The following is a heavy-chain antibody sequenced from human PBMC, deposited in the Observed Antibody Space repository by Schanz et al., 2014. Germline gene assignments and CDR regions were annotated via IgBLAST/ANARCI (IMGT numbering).Heavy chain of an antibody. Sequence: EVQLVESGGGLVQPGGSLRLSCAASGFTFTNYAMTWVRQAPGKGLEWVSGISGSGGSAYDTDPVKGRFTISRDNSKNTLYLQMNSLRAEDTAVYYCAKDHAGADILTALGNWGQGTLVTVSS. V-gene: IGHV3-23*04. D-gene: IGHD3-9*01. CDR2: ISGSGGSA. J-gene: IGHJ4*02. CDR1: GFTFTNYA. CDR3: AKDHAGADILTALGN.